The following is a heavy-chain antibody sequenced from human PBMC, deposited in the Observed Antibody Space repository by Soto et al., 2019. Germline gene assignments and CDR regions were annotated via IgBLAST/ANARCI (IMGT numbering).Heavy chain of an antibody. Sequence: QVQLVESGGGVVQPGRSLRLSCAASGFTFSSYAMHWVRQAPGKGLEWVAVISYDGSNKYYADSVKGRFTISRDNSKNTLYLQMNSLRAEDTAVYYCARDQLPTGGCFDYWGQGTLVTVSS. J-gene: IGHJ4*02. CDR3: ARDQLPTGGCFDY. CDR2: ISYDGSNK. CDR1: GFTFSSYA. V-gene: IGHV3-30-3*01. D-gene: IGHD1-1*01.